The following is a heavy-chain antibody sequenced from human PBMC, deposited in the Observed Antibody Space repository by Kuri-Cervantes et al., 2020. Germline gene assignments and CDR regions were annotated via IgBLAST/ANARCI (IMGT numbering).Heavy chain of an antibody. D-gene: IGHD3-10*01. V-gene: IGHV1-18*01. CDR1: GYTFSRYG. J-gene: IGHJ3*02. Sequence: ASVKVSCKASGYTFSRYGISWVRQAPGQGLEWMGWISAYNGNTNYAQKLQGRVTMTTDTSTSTAYMILKSLRSDDTAVYYCARDRFRITMVRGVLSAFDIWGQGTMVTVSS. CDR2: ISAYNGNT. CDR3: ARDRFRITMVRGVLSAFDI.